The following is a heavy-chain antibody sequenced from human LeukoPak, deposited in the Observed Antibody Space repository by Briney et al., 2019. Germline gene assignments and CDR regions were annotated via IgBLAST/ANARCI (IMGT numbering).Heavy chain of an antibody. CDR3: ARGVVVAANGACWFDP. D-gene: IGHD2-15*01. J-gene: IGHJ5*02. CDR2: ISSSSSYI. CDR1: GFTFSSYS. Sequence: GRSLRLSCAASGFTFSSYSMNWVRQAPGKGLEWVSSISSSSSYIYYADSVKGRFTISRDNAKNSLYLQMNSLRAEGTAVYYCARGVVVAANGACWFDPWGQGTLVTVSS. V-gene: IGHV3-21*01.